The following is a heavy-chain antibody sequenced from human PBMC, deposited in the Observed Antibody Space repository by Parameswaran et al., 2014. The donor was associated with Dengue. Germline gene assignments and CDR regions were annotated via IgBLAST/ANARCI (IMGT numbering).Heavy chain of an antibody. CDR2: INPSGGST. Sequence: WVRQAPGQGLEWMGIINPSGGSTSYAQKFQGRVTMTRDTSTSTVYMELSSLRSEDTAVYYCARDLGIVGATTPSYGMDVWAKGPRSPSP. J-gene: IGHJ6*02. D-gene: IGHD1-26*01. CDR3: ARDLGIVGATTPSYGMDV. V-gene: IGHV1-46*01.